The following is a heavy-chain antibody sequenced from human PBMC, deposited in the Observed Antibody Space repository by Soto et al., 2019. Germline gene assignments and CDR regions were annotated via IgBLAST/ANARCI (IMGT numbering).Heavy chain of an antibody. J-gene: IGHJ4*02. D-gene: IGHD5-18*01. CDR1: GFTVSSNY. V-gene: IGHV3-66*01. CDR3: ARSPYSYGPIDY. Sequence: GGSLRLSCAASGFTVSSNYMSWVRQAPGKGLEWVSVIYSGGSTYYADSVKGRFTISRDNSKNTLYLQMNSLRAEDTAAYYCARSPYSYGPIDYWGQGTLVTVSS. CDR2: IYSGGST.